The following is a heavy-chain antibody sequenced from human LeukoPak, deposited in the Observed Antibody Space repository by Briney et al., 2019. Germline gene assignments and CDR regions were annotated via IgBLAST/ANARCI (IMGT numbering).Heavy chain of an antibody. Sequence: PGGSLRLSCAASGFSFSSYAMSWVRQAPGKGLEWVSYISSSSSTIYYADSVKGRFTISRDNAKNSLYLQMNSLRAEDTAVYYCARRGSAGTVGRFVDYWGQGTLVTVSS. J-gene: IGHJ4*02. V-gene: IGHV3-48*04. D-gene: IGHD6-19*01. CDR1: GFSFSSYA. CDR3: ARRGSAGTVGRFVDY. CDR2: ISSSSSTI.